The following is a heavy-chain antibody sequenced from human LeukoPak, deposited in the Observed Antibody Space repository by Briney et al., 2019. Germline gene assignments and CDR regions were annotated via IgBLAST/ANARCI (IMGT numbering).Heavy chain of an antibody. J-gene: IGHJ4*02. CDR2: TYTSGST. CDR3: ARDQDYYGSGSYGPDY. V-gene: IGHV4-4*07. CDR1: GGSISSYY. D-gene: IGHD3-10*01. Sequence: SETLSLTCTVSGGSISSYYWSWIRQPAGKGLEWIGRTYTSGSTNYNPSLKSRVTISVDTSKNQFSLKLSSVTAADTAVYYCARDQDYYGSGSYGPDYWGQGTLVTVSS.